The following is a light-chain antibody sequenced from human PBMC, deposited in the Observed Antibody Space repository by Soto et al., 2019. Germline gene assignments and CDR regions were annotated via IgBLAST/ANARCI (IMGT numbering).Light chain of an antibody. CDR3: SSYAGTNTFEG. V-gene: IGLV2-11*01. J-gene: IGLJ1*01. CDR2: DVN. CDR1: SSDIGGYSY. Sequence: QSALTQPRSVSGSPGQSVTISCAGTSSDIGGYSYVCWYKQDTGKAPKLIIYDVNKRPSGVPDRFSGSKSGNTASLSISGLQAEDEADYYCSSYAGTNTFEGFGTGTKLTVL.